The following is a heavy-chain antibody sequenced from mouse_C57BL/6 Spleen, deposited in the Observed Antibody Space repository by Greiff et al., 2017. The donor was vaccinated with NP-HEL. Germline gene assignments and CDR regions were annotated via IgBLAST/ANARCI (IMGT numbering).Heavy chain of an antibody. D-gene: IGHD2-2*01. V-gene: IGHV1-80*01. J-gene: IGHJ4*01. Sequence: VQLQQSGAELVKPGASVKISCKASGYAFSSYWMNWVKQRPGKGLEWIGQIYPGDGDTNYNGKFKGKATLTADKSSSTAYMQLRSLTSEDSAVYFCARNGWLRPMDYWGQGTSVTVSS. CDR1: GYAFSSYW. CDR2: IYPGDGDT. CDR3: ARNGWLRPMDY.